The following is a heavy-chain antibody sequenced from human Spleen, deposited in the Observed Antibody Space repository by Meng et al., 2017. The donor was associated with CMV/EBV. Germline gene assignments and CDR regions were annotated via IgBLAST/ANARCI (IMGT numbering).Heavy chain of an antibody. CDR1: GYTFTDYY. V-gene: IGHV1-2*02. Sequence: ASVKVSCKASGYTFTDYYLHWVRQAPGQGLEWMGWMNPNSGGTNSAQKFQGRVTMTRDTSINTAYMELSRLRSDDTAVYYCARGYLELVGGLGASYGMDVWGQGTTVTVSS. CDR3: ARGYLELVGGLGASYGMDV. CDR2: MNPNSGGT. J-gene: IGHJ6*02. D-gene: IGHD1-7*01.